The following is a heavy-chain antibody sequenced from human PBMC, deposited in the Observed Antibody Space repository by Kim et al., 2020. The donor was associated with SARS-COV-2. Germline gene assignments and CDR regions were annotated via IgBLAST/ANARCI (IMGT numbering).Heavy chain of an antibody. J-gene: IGHJ4*02. CDR3: ARLLWFGEYLIDY. D-gene: IGHD3-10*01. V-gene: IGHV1-18*01. Sequence: YAQKLQGSVTMTTDTSTSTAYMELRSLRSDDTAVYYCARLLWFGEYLIDYWGQGTLVTVSS.